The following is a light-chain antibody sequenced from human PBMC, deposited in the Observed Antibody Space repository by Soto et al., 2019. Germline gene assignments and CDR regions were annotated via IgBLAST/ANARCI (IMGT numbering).Light chain of an antibody. CDR1: SSNIGAGYD. J-gene: IGLJ3*02. V-gene: IGLV1-40*01. CDR2: GNN. Sequence: QSVLTQPPSVSGAPGERVTISCTGSSSNIGAGYDVHWYQHLPGTAPKLLISGNNNRPSGVPDRFSGSRSGTSASLAITGLQAEDEADYYCQSYDYSLFGFWVFGGGTKLTVL. CDR3: QSYDYSLFGFWV.